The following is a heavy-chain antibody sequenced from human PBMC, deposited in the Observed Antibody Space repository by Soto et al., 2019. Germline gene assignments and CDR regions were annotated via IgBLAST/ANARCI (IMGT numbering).Heavy chain of an antibody. D-gene: IGHD3-10*01. CDR1: GFTFSSYS. J-gene: IGHJ5*02. CDR3: ARESITMVRGVIHPRFDP. V-gene: IGHV3-21*01. CDR2: ISSSSSYI. Sequence: EVQLVESGGGLVKPGGSLRLSCAASGFTFSSYSMNWVRQAPGKGLEWVSSISSSSSYIYYADSVKGRFTISRDNAKNSLYLQMNSRRAEDTAVYYCARESITMVRGVIHPRFDPWGQGTLVTVSS.